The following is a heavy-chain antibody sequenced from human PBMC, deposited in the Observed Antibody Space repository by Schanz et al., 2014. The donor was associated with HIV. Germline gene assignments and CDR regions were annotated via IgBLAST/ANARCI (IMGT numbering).Heavy chain of an antibody. D-gene: IGHD2-15*01. V-gene: IGHV3-33*08. CDR3: ARRSTPGGYYGMDV. Sequence: DQLVESGGGLVQPGGSLRLSCAASGFSFSTYGMSWVRQAPGKGLEWVAVIWYDGSNKYYADSVKGRFTISRDNSKNTLYLQMNSLRAEDTAVYYCARRSTPGGYYGMDVWGQGTTVTVSS. J-gene: IGHJ6*02. CDR2: IWYDGSNK. CDR1: GFSFSTYG.